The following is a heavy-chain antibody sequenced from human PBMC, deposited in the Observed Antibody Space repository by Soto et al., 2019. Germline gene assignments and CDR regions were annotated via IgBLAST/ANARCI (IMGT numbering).Heavy chain of an antibody. CDR1: GFTFSDYY. CDR2: ISSSGSTI. CDR3: ARDELERRLRLPYYDYYYGMDV. J-gene: IGHJ6*02. V-gene: IGHV3-11*01. Sequence: GSLRLSYAASGFTFSDYYMSSIRQAPGEGLELVSYISSSGSTIYYEDSVKGRFTISRDNAKNSLYLQMNSLRAEDTAVYYCARDELERRLRLPYYDYYYGMDVWGQGTTVTVSS. D-gene: IGHD1-1*01.